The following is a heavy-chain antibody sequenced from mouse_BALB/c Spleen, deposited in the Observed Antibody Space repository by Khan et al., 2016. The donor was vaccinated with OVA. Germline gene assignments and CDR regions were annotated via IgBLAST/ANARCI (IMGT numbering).Heavy chain of an antibody. J-gene: IGHJ4*01. CDR3: ARRRIYDGYYGGAMDY. CDR1: GFTFSGFG. CDR2: ISSGSSTI. Sequence: EVELVESGGGLVQPGGSRKLSCAASGFTFSGFGMHWVRQAPEKGLEWVAYISSGSSTIYYADTVKGRFTISRDNPKNTLFLQMTSLRSEDTAMYYCARRRIYDGYYGGAMDYWGQGTSVTVSA. V-gene: IGHV5-17*02. D-gene: IGHD2-3*01.